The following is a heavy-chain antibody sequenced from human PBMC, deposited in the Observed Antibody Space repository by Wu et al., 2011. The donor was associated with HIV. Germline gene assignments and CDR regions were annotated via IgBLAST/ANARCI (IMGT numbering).Heavy chain of an antibody. V-gene: IGHV1-69*14. CDR3: ARDHEGGSFGY. D-gene: IGHD1-26*01. CDR1: GGSFSSYA. CDR2: IIPIFGAA. Sequence: QVQVVQSGAEVKKPGSSVKVSCKASGGSFSSYAVNWVRQAPGQGLEWMGRIIPIFGAANYTQKLQGRVTITADTSASTVYMELSSLRSEDTAVYYCARDHEGGSFGYWGQGTRVTVSS. J-gene: IGHJ4*02.